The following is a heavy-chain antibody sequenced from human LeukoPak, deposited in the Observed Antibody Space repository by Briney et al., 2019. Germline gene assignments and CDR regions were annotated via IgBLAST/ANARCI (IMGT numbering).Heavy chain of an antibody. CDR2: ISFHGTNK. D-gene: IGHD1-26*01. CDR3: ARDQASGSRRGDCDY. V-gene: IGHV3-30*04. Sequence: GGSLRLSCAASGFTFSSYAMHWVRQAPGKGLEWVAVISFHGTNKFYADSVKGRFTISRDNSRNTLYLQMNSLRPDDTALYYCARDQASGSRRGDCDYWGQGTLVTVSS. J-gene: IGHJ4*02. CDR1: GFTFSSYA.